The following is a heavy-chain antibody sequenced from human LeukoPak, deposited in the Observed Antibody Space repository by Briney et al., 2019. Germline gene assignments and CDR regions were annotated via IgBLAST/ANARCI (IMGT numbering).Heavy chain of an antibody. J-gene: IGHJ4*02. V-gene: IGHV1-2*02. Sequence: ASVKVSCKASGYTFTGYYMHWVRQAPGQGLEWMGWIDPNSGGTNYAQKFQGRVTMARDTSISTAYMELSRLRSDDTTVYYCARGVGRSAAGLYYFDYWGQGTLVAVSS. CDR1: GYTFTGYY. CDR3: ARGVGRSAAGLYYFDY. CDR2: IDPNSGGT. D-gene: IGHD3-10*01.